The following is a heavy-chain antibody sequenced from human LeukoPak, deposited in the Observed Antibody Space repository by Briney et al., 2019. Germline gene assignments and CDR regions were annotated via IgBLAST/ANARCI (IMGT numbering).Heavy chain of an antibody. CDR3: ARRGRRGGSYSDYYYYMDV. D-gene: IGHD1-26*01. CDR1: GFTFSSYS. CDR2: ISSSSSTI. Sequence: GGSLRLSCAASGFTFSSYSMNWVRQAPGKGLEWVSYISSSSSTIYYADSVKGRFTISRDNAKNSLYLQMNSLRAEDTAVYYCARRGRRGGSYSDYYYYMDVWGKGTTVTVSS. J-gene: IGHJ6*03. V-gene: IGHV3-48*04.